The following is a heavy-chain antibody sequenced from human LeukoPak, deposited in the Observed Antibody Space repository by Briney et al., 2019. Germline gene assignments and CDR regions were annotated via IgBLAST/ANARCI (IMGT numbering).Heavy chain of an antibody. V-gene: IGHV3-11*04. CDR3: ARAVSRGILDY. J-gene: IGHJ4*02. D-gene: IGHD3-16*01. CDR2: ISSNGRGT. CDR1: GVSFSDYY. Sequence: GGSLRLSCAASGVSFSDYYMTWIRHTPGKGLEWVSDISSNGRGTFYAESVRGRFTVSRDNAKKSLYLQMNSLRAEDTAVYYCARAVSRGILDYWGQGTLVTVSS.